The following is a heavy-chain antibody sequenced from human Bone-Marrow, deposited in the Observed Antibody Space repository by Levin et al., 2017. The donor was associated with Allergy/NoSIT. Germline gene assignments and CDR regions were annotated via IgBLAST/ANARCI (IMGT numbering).Heavy chain of an antibody. CDR1: GGSFSGYY. CDR3: ARGFIAASGIYGMDV. Sequence: SETLSLTCAVYGGSFSGYYWGWIRQTPGEGLEWIGEINHSGDTNYNPSLKSRVTISIDTSKTQFTLRLTSVTPADTAIYYCARGFIAASGIYGMDVWGQGTTVTVSS. J-gene: IGHJ6*02. CDR2: INHSGDT. D-gene: IGHD6-13*01. V-gene: IGHV4-34*01.